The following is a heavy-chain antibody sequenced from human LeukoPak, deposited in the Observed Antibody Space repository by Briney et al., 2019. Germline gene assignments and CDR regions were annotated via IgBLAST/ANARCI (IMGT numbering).Heavy chain of an antibody. J-gene: IGHJ4*02. CDR1: GYSLTELS. V-gene: IGHV1-24*01. CDR2: FDPEHGDT. Sequence: GASVKVSCKVSGYSLTELSMHWVRQAPGKGLEWMGSFDPEHGDTIYAQRLQGRVTMTEDTSTDTAYMELSSLRSEDTAVYYWATEDLIAAVDTGLDYWGQGTLVTVSS. D-gene: IGHD6-13*01. CDR3: ATEDLIAAVDTGLDY.